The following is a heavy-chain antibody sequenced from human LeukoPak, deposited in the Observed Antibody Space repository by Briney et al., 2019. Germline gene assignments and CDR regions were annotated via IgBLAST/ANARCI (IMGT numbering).Heavy chain of an antibody. Sequence: SQTLSLTCAISGDSVSSNSVTWNWIRQSPSRGLEWLGRTYYRSTWYNDYAVSVRGRITVNPDTSKNQFSLHLNSVAPEDTAVYYCARRLTQYDCFDPWGQGILVTVSS. J-gene: IGHJ5*02. CDR3: ARRLTQYDCFDP. V-gene: IGHV6-1*01. CDR2: TYYRSTWYN. D-gene: IGHD2-2*01. CDR1: GDSVSSNSVT.